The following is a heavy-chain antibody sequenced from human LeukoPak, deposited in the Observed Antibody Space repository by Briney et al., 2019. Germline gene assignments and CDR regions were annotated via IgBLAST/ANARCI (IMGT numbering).Heavy chain of an antibody. CDR1: GFTFSSYW. CDR3: ARDPSRGYTYGYGDY. CDR2: IKQGGSEK. V-gene: IGHV3-7*01. J-gene: IGHJ4*02. Sequence: GGSLRLSCAASGFTFSSYWMNCFRQPPGKGLEWVANIKQGGSEKYYVDSVKGRFTISRDNAKKSLYLQMNSLRAEDTGVYYCARDPSRGYTYGYGDYWGQGILVTVSS. D-gene: IGHD5-18*01.